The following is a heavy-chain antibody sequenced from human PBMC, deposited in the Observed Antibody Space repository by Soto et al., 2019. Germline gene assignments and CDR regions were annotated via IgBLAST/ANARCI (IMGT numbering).Heavy chain of an antibody. CDR1: GFTISSYA. Sequence: GGSLRLSCAASGFTISSYAMSWVRQDPGKGLECVSSISGSGGSTYYADSVKGRCTISRDNSKNTLYLQMNSLRAEDTAVYYCAKEARTNTYYDYVWGSFHAFDIWGQATMVTVSS. D-gene: IGHD3-16*01. V-gene: IGHV3-23*01. CDR2: ISGSGGST. CDR3: AKEARTNTYYDYVWGSFHAFDI. J-gene: IGHJ3*02.